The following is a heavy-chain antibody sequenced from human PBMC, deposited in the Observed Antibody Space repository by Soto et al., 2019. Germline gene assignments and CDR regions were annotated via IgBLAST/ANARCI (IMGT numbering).Heavy chain of an antibody. CDR2: MNPNSGNT. Sequence: GASVKVSCKASGYTFTSYDINWVRQATGQGLEWMGWMNPNSGNTGYAQKFQGRVTMTRNTSISTAYMELSSLRSEDTAVYYCARGQGAIFGRGYYYYYYMDVWGKGTTVTVSS. J-gene: IGHJ6*03. D-gene: IGHD3-3*01. CDR1: GYTFTSYD. V-gene: IGHV1-8*01. CDR3: ARGQGAIFGRGYYYYYYMDV.